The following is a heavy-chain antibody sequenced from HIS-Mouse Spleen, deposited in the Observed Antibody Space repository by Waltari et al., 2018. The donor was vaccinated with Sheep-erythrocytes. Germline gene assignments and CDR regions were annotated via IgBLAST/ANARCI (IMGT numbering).Heavy chain of an antibody. V-gene: IGHV4-34*01. J-gene: IGHJ3*02. Sequence: QVQLQQWGAGLLKPSETLSLTCAVYGGSFSGYYWSWIRQPPGKGLEWIGEINKSGSTNYNPSLKSRVTISVDTSKNQFSLKLSSVTAADTAVYYCALSVDLAGAFDIWGQGTMVTVSS. D-gene: IGHD6-19*01. CDR2: INKSGST. CDR3: ALSVDLAGAFDI. CDR1: GGSFSGYY.